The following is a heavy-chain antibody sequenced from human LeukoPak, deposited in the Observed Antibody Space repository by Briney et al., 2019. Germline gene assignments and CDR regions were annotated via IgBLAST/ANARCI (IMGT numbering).Heavy chain of an antibody. J-gene: IGHJ4*02. Sequence: ASVKVSFKASGYTFTSYGISWVRQAPGQGLEWMGWISAYNGNTNYAQKLQGRVTMTTDTSTHTAYMELRSLRSDDTAVYYCARGSHRLYDYVWGTYESKDYWGQGTLVTVSS. D-gene: IGHD3-16*01. CDR2: ISAYNGNT. CDR3: ARGSHRLYDYVWGTYESKDY. V-gene: IGHV1-18*01. CDR1: GYTFTSYG.